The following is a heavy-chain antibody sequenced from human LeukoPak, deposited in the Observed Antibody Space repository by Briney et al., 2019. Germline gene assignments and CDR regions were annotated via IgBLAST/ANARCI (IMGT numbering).Heavy chain of an antibody. CDR1: GGSFSGYY. Sequence: SETLSLTCAVYGGSFSGYYWSWIRQPPGKGLEWIGEINHSGSTNYNPSLKSRVTISVDTSKNQFSLKLSSVTAADTAVYYCARVYIAARRGSDYWGQGTLVTVSS. J-gene: IGHJ4*02. CDR2: INHSGST. D-gene: IGHD6-6*01. V-gene: IGHV4-34*01. CDR3: ARVYIAARRGSDY.